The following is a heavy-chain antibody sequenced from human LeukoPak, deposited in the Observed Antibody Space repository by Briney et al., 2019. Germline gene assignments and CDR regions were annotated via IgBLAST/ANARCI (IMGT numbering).Heavy chain of an antibody. Sequence: ASVKVSCKVSGYTLTELSMHWVRQAPGKGLEWMGVFDPEDGETIYAQKFQGRVTMTEDTSTDTAYMELSSLRSEDTAVYYCATGVFEGYYDILTGYHWGQGTLVTVSS. CDR1: GYTLTELS. CDR3: ATGVFEGYYDILTGYH. CDR2: FDPEDGET. D-gene: IGHD3-9*01. V-gene: IGHV1-24*01. J-gene: IGHJ4*02.